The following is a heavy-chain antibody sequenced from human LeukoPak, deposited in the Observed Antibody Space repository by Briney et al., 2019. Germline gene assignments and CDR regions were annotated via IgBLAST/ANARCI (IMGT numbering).Heavy chain of an antibody. CDR3: ARDNVPQLAAAGPFDY. D-gene: IGHD6-13*01. CDR1: GFTFSSYA. CDR2: ISGSGGST. J-gene: IGHJ4*02. Sequence: PGGSLRLSCAASGFTFSSYAMSWVRQAPGKGLEWVSAISGSGGSTYYADSVKGRFTISRDNSKNTLYLQMNSLRAEDTAVYYCARDNVPQLAAAGPFDYWGQGTLVTVSS. V-gene: IGHV3-23*01.